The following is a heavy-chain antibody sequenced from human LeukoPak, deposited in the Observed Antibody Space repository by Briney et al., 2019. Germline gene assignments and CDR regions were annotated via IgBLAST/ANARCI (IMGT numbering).Heavy chain of an antibody. Sequence: GRSLRLSCAASGFTFSSYGMHWVRQAPGKGLEWVAVISYDGSNKYYADSVKGRFTISRDNSKNTLYLQMNSLRAEDTAVYYCARGLGQWLVIPWDAFDIWGQGTMVTVSS. CDR2: ISYDGSNK. J-gene: IGHJ3*02. D-gene: IGHD6-19*01. CDR3: ARGLGQWLVIPWDAFDI. CDR1: GFTFSSYG. V-gene: IGHV3-30*03.